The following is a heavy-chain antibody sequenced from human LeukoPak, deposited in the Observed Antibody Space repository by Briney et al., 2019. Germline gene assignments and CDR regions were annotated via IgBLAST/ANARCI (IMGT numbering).Heavy chain of an antibody. V-gene: IGHV3-7*01. J-gene: IGHJ6*02. Sequence: GGSLRLSCAASGFTFSESWMTWVRQVPGQGLEWVAHINHEGGGIQYVDSVKGRFTISRDNAKGSVYLQMNSLRAEDTAIYHCATYINWVAGDVWGQGTTVIASS. CDR3: ATYINWVAGDV. D-gene: IGHD1-1*01. CDR2: INHEGGGI. CDR1: GFTFSESW.